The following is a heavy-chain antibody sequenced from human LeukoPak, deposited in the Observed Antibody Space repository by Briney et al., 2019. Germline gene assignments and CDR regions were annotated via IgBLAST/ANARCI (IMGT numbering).Heavy chain of an antibody. CDR2: IYTSGST. J-gene: IGHJ4*02. CDR1: GGSISSGSYY. Sequence: SQTLSLTCTVSGGSISSGSYYWSWIRQPAGKGLEWIGRIYTSGSTNYNPSLKSRVTISVDTSKNQFSLKLSSVTAADTAVYYCARGGLTPTADYWGQGTLVTVSS. D-gene: IGHD5-12*01. V-gene: IGHV4-61*02. CDR3: ARGGLTPTADY.